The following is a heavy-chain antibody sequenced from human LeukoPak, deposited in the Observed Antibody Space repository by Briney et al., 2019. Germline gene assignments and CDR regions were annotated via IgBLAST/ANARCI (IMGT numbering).Heavy chain of an antibody. Sequence: GRSLRHSRAASGFTFSSYAMHWVRQAPGKGLEWVAVISYDGSNKYYADSVKGRFTISRDNSKNTLYLQMNSLRAEDTAVYYCARDPDVMYSSGWLDYWGQGTLVTVSS. V-gene: IGHV3-30*04. CDR2: ISYDGSNK. D-gene: IGHD6-19*01. CDR1: GFTFSSYA. CDR3: ARDPDVMYSSGWLDY. J-gene: IGHJ4*02.